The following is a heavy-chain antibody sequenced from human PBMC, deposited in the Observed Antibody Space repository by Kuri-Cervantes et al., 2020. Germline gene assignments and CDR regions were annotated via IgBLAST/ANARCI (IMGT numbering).Heavy chain of an antibody. J-gene: IGHJ6*02. CDR1: GFTFSSYG. V-gene: IGHV3-33*01. Sequence: GGSLRLSCAASGFTFSSYGMHWVRQAPGKGLEWVAVIWYDGSNKYYADSVKGRFTISRDNSKNTLYLQMNSLRAEDTAVYFCARGHYGLDIWGQGTTVTVSS. CDR3: ARGHYGLDI. CDR2: IWYDGSNK.